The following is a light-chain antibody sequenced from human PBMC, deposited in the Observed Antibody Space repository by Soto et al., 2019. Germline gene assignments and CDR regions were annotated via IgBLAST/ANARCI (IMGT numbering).Light chain of an antibody. J-gene: IGKJ1*01. CDR2: DAS. Sequence: DIQMTQSPSTLSASVGDRVTITCRASQSISSWLAWYQQKPGKAPKLLIYDASYLERGVPSRFSGSGSGTEFTLTISSLQADDLATYYCQQYNSFWTFGQGTKVEI. V-gene: IGKV1-5*01. CDR1: QSISSW. CDR3: QQYNSFWT.